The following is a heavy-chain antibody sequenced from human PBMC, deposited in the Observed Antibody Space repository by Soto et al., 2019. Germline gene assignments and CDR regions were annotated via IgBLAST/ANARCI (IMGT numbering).Heavy chain of an antibody. J-gene: IGHJ6*03. V-gene: IGHV3-33*01. D-gene: IGHD2-15*01. CDR2: IWYDGSNK. CDR1: GFTFSSYG. Sequence: QVQLVESGGGVVQPGRSLRLSCAASGFTFSSYGMHWVRQAPGKGLEWVAVIWYDGSNKYYADSVKGRFTISRDNTKNTLYLQMNSLSAEDTAVYYCARNVGYCSGGSCYYMDVWGKGTTVTVSS. CDR3: ARNVGYCSGGSCYYMDV.